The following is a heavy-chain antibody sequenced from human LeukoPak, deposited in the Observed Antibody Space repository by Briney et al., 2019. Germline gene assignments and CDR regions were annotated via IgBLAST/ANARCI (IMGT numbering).Heavy chain of an antibody. V-gene: IGHV1-18*01. CDR1: GYTFTSYG. Sequence: ASVKVSCKASGYTFTSYGIGWVRQAPGQGLEWMGWISAYNGNTNYAQKLQGRVTMTTDTSTSTAYMELRSLRSDDTAVYYCARRCGYGYSGYDYFDYWGQGTLVTVSS. J-gene: IGHJ4*02. CDR3: ARRCGYGYSGYDYFDY. CDR2: ISAYNGNT. D-gene: IGHD5-12*01.